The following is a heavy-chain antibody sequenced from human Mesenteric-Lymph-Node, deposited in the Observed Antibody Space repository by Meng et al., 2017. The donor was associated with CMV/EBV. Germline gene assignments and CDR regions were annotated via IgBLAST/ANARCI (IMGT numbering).Heavy chain of an antibody. J-gene: IGHJ4*02. V-gene: IGHV4-34*01. CDR2: INHSGST. CDR1: GGSFSGYY. D-gene: IGHD3-9*01. CDR3: ARGSSYDILTGYFDY. Sequence: QLELHQVGAGLLRASETLSVTCAVYGGSFSGYYWNWIRQSPEKGLEWIGEINHSGSTTYNPSFTSRIIISVDTSTNQISLNTSSVTAADTAVYYCARGSSYDILTGYFDYWGQGALVTVSS.